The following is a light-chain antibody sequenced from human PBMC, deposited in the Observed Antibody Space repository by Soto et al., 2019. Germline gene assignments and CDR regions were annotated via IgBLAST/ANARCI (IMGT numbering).Light chain of an antibody. J-gene: IGKJ2*01. Sequence: DMVLTQSPGTLSLSPGERATLSCRASRSFASSYLGWYQQKPGQAPRLLLYAAPKRATGIPDRFSGGGSWTDFTLTINRLEPEDSAVYYCQQYGSSPPYTFGQGTKVEI. CDR1: RSFASSY. CDR2: AAP. V-gene: IGKV3-20*01. CDR3: QQYGSSPPYT.